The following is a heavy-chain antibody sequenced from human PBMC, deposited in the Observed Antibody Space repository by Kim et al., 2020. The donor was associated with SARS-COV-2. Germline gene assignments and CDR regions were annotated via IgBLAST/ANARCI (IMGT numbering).Heavy chain of an antibody. CDR2: IIPIFGTA. V-gene: IGHV1-69*13. CDR3: ARTLWSRGVIITGSYYYYGMDV. J-gene: IGHJ6*02. CDR1: GGTFSTYA. Sequence: SVKVSCKASGGTFSTYAISWVRQAPGQGLEWMGVIIPIFGTANYAQKFQGRVTITADESTSTAYMELSSLRSEDTAVYYCARTLWSRGVIITGSYYYYGMDVWGQGTTVTVSS. D-gene: IGHD3-10*01.